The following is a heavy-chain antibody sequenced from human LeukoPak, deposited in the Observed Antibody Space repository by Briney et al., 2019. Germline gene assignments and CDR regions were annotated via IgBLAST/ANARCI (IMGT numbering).Heavy chain of an antibody. J-gene: IGHJ5*02. D-gene: IGHD3-10*01. Sequence: PSETLSLTCSVSGGSTNSNSYSWSWIRQPPGKGLEWIGEINHSGSTNYNPSLKSRVTISVDTSKNQFSLKLSSVTAADNGVYYCARGVDRRGGARSGSPFKGIVDPWGQGTLVTVSS. V-gene: IGHV4-39*07. CDR2: INHSGST. CDR3: ARGVDRRGGARSGSPFKGIVDP. CDR1: GGSTNSNSYS.